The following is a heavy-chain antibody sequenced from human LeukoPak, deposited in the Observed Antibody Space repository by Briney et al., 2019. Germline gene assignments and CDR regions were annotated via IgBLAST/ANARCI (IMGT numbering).Heavy chain of an antibody. J-gene: IGHJ4*02. V-gene: IGHV4-34*01. Sequence: KPSETLSLTCAVYGGSFSGYYWSWIRQPPGKGLEWIGEINHSGSTNYNPSLKSRLTISVDTSKNQFSLNLTSVTAADTAIYYCARRRGAYGDYVYWGQGNLVTVSS. CDR3: ARRRGAYGDYVY. CDR2: INHSGST. D-gene: IGHD4-17*01. CDR1: GGSFSGYY.